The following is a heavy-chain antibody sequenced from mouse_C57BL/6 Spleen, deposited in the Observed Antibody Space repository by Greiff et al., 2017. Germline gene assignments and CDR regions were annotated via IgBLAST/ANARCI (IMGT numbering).Heavy chain of an antibody. CDR3: ARLDYCSFDY. Sequence: EVQLQQPGAELVKPGASVKIPCKASGYTFTDYNMDWVKQSHGKSLEWIGDINPNNGGTIYNQKFKGKATLTVDKSSSTAYMVRRSLTSEDTAVYYCARLDYCSFDYWGQGTTLTVSS. D-gene: IGHD1-1*01. CDR1: GYTFTDYN. V-gene: IGHV1-18*01. CDR2: INPNNGGT. J-gene: IGHJ2*01.